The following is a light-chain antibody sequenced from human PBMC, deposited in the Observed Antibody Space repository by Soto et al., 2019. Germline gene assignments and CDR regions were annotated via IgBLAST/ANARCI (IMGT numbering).Light chain of an antibody. Sequence: EIVLTQSPATLSLTSGERATLSCRASQSVSSYLAWYQQKPGQAPRLLIYDASNRATGIPARFSGSGTGTDFTLTISSLVPEDFAVYYCQQRSTTWTFGQGTKVEIK. J-gene: IGKJ1*01. CDR3: QQRSTTWT. V-gene: IGKV3-11*01. CDR2: DAS. CDR1: QSVSSY.